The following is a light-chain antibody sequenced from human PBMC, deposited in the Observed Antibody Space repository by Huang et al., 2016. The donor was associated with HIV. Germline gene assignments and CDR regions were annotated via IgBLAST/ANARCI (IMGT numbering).Light chain of an antibody. J-gene: IGKJ4*01. Sequence: EILMTQSPATLSVSPGERATLSCRASQGVSSNLAWYQQKPGQAPRPLIYGASTRATGIPARFSGSGSGTEFTLTISSLQSEDFAVYYCQQYHKWPPLTFGGGTKVEIK. V-gene: IGKV3-15*01. CDR2: GAS. CDR1: QGVSSN. CDR3: QQYHKWPPLT.